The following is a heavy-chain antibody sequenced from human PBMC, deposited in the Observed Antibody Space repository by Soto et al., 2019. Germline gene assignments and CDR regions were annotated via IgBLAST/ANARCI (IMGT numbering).Heavy chain of an antibody. CDR2: ISGGGAAT. J-gene: IGHJ4*02. CDR1: GFTFNSHA. CDR3: AKQAGYTSDPFDY. V-gene: IGHV3-23*01. D-gene: IGHD6-19*01. Sequence: PGGSLRLSCAGSGFTFNSHAMSWVRQAPGKGLEWVAGISGGGAATYYADSVKGRFTISRDNSKDTLSLQMNRLRAADTAVYYCAKQAGYTSDPFDYWGQGTLVTVSS.